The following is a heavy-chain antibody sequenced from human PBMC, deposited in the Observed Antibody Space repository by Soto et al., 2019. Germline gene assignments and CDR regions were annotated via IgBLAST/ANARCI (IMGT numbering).Heavy chain of an antibody. D-gene: IGHD6-19*01. CDR3: ARAGISSAWLNWFDP. J-gene: IGHJ5*02. Sequence: QLQLQESGSGLVKPSQTLSLTCTVSGGSISSGDYSWAWIRQPLGKGLEWIGYIYQSGSTHYNPSLRSQVTQSVNRPKTQVSLKLTSVTAADTAVYYCARAGISSAWLNWFDPWGQGTLVTVSS. CDR1: GGSISSGDYS. V-gene: IGHV4-30-2*01. CDR2: IYQSGST.